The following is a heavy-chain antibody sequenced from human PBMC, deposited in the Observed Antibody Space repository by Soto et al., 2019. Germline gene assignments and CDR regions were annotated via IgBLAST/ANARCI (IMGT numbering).Heavy chain of an antibody. CDR3: AKAPGRITMFSPNYGMDV. D-gene: IGHD3-9*01. CDR1: GFTFGTYG. V-gene: IGHV3-30*18. J-gene: IGHJ6*02. Sequence: QVQLVESVGGVVQPGRSLRLSCAASGFTFGTYGMHWVRQAPGKGLQWVALISYDGSNKYYADSVKGRFTISRDNSKNTLYLQMNSLRAEDSAVYYCAKAPGRITMFSPNYGMDVWGQGATVTVSS. CDR2: ISYDGSNK.